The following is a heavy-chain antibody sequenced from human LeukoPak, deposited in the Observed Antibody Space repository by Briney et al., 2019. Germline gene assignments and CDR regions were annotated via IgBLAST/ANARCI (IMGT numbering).Heavy chain of an antibody. V-gene: IGHV3-23*01. CDR1: GFSFSSYA. Sequence: PGGSLRLSCGASGFSFSSYAMNWVRQAPGKGLEWVSGISNSADRTYYADHVRGRFTISRDNSKNTVVLQMNSLTVEDSAVYYCAKGTSTMANRPADNWGQGTLVTVSS. CDR3: AKGTSTMANRPADN. J-gene: IGHJ4*02. D-gene: IGHD5/OR15-5a*01. CDR2: ISNSADRT.